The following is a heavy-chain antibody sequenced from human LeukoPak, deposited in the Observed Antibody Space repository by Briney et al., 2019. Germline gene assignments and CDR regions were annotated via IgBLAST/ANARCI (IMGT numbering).Heavy chain of an antibody. CDR1: GGSFSGYY. J-gene: IGHJ2*01. CDR3: ARVRGYSYIRPYWYFDL. CDR2: INHSGST. V-gene: IGHV4-34*01. D-gene: IGHD5-18*01. Sequence: SETLSLTCAVYGGSFSGYYWSWIRQPPGKGLEWIGEINHSGSTNYNPSLKSRVTISVDTSKNQFSLKLSSVTAADTAVYYCARVRGYSYIRPYWYFDLWGRGTLVTVSS.